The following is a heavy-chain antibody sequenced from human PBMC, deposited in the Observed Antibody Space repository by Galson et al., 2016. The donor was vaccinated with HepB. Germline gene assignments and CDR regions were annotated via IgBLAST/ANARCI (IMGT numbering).Heavy chain of an antibody. CDR2: IKQDGSEK. CDR3: ARERYEFWSGSYYYYGMDV. Sequence: SLRLSCAASRFTFTDYWMSWVRQAPGKGLEWVANIKQDGSEKYYVDSVKGRFTISRDNAKNSLYLQMNSLRAEDTAVYYCARERYEFWSGSYYYYGMDVWGQGTTVTVSS. D-gene: IGHD3-3*01. V-gene: IGHV3-7*05. J-gene: IGHJ6*02. CDR1: RFTFTDYW.